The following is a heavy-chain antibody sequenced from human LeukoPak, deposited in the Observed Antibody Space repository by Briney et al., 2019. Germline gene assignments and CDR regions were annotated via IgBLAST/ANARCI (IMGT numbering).Heavy chain of an antibody. CDR1: GGSISSSNW. V-gene: IGHV4-4*02. CDR3: ARVNEYGDYVYYFDY. Sequence: SETLSLTCAVSGGSISSSNWWSWVRQPPGKGLEWIGEIYHSGSTNYNPSLKSRVTISVDKSKNQFSLKLSSVTAADTAVYYCARVNEYGDYVYYFDYWGQGTLVTASS. D-gene: IGHD4-17*01. J-gene: IGHJ4*02. CDR2: IYHSGST.